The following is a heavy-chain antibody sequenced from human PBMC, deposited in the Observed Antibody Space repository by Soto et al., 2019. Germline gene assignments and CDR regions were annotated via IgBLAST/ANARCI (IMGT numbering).Heavy chain of an antibody. D-gene: IGHD1-7*01. CDR3: ARASYNWIYSRYYYYGMDV. Sequence: EVQLVESGGGLVQPGGSLRLSCAASGFTFSSYDMHWVRQATGKGLEWVSAIGTAGDTYYPGSVKGRFTISRENAKNSLYLQMNSLRAEDTAVYYCARASYNWIYSRYYYYGMDVWGQGTTVTVSS. V-gene: IGHV3-13*01. J-gene: IGHJ6*02. CDR2: IGTAGDT. CDR1: GFTFSSYD.